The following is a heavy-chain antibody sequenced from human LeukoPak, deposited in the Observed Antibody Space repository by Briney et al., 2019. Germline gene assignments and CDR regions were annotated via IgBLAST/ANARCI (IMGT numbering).Heavy chain of an antibody. D-gene: IGHD5-18*01. V-gene: IGHV4-59*11. CDR2: IHYSGST. J-gene: IGHJ4*02. CDR3: ASYSYGYDY. CDR1: SGSISGHY. Sequence: PSETLSLTCTVSSGSISGHYWSWVRQPPGKRLEWIGYIHYSGSTHYNPSLKSRVAMSVDTSKNQFSLKLSSVTAADTAVYYCASYSYGYDYWGQGTLVTVSS.